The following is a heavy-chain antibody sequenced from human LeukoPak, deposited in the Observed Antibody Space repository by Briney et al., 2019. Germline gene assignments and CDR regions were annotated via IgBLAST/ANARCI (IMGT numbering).Heavy chain of an antibody. J-gene: IGHJ5*02. V-gene: IGHV5-51*01. D-gene: IGHD6-19*01. CDR3: ARVAVAAKGAHNWFDP. CDR1: GYSLTSYW. Sequence: GESLKISCKGSGYSLTSYWIGWVRQMPGKGLEWMGIIYPGDSDTRYSPSFQGQVTISADKSISTAYLQWSSLKASDTAMYYCARVAVAAKGAHNWFDPWGQGTLVTAAS. CDR2: IYPGDSDT.